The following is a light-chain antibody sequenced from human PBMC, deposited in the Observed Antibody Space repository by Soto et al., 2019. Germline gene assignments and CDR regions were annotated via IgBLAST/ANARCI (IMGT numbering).Light chain of an antibody. J-gene: IGLJ2*01. V-gene: IGLV2-14*03. CDR2: DVS. CDR3: SSYRTSNAAVV. Sequence: QSALTQPASVSGSPRQSIAISCTGTSSDIGDYNYVSWYQQHPGKAPKLIIYDVSDRPSGVSNRFSGSKSGNTASLTISGLQAEDEADYHCSSYRTSNAAVVFGGGTKLTVL. CDR1: SSDIGDYNY.